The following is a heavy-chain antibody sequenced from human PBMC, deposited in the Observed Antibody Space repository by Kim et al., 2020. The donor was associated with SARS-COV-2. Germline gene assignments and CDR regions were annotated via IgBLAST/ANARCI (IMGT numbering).Heavy chain of an antibody. CDR1: GGSISSSSYY. Sequence: SETLSLTCTVSGGSISSSSYYWGWIRQPPGKGLEWIGSIYYSGSTYYNPSLKSRVTISVDTSKNQFSLKLSSVTAADTAVYYCARHAGIAARNDAFDIWGQGTMVTVSS. J-gene: IGHJ3*02. V-gene: IGHV4-39*01. CDR3: ARHAGIAARNDAFDI. CDR2: IYYSGST. D-gene: IGHD6-6*01.